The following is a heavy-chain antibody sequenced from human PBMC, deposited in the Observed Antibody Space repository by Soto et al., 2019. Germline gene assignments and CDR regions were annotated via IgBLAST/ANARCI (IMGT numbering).Heavy chain of an antibody. V-gene: IGHV6-1*01. CDR3: ARGEQYSGRIFDY. Sequence: QTLSLTCAVTGDSVSSNIAGWSWVRQSPSRGLEWLGRTYYRSKWYYEYAVSVRGRITINPDTSKNQYSLQLNSVTPEDTAVYFCARGEQYSGRIFDYWGQGTLVTVSS. CDR2: TYYRSKWYY. D-gene: IGHD1-26*01. CDR1: GDSVSSNIAG. J-gene: IGHJ4*01.